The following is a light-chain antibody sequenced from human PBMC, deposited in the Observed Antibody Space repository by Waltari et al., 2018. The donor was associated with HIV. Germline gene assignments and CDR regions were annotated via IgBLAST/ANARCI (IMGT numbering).Light chain of an antibody. Sequence: QSVLTQPPSVSGAPGQRVTISCTGSSSNIGAGYDVHWYQQLPGTAPKLLIYGNGNRPSGVPDRFSGSKSGTSASLAITGLQAADEAYYYCQSYDSSLTTWVFGGGTKLTVL. CDR3: QSYDSSLTTWV. V-gene: IGLV1-40*01. J-gene: IGLJ3*02. CDR2: GNG. CDR1: SSNIGAGYD.